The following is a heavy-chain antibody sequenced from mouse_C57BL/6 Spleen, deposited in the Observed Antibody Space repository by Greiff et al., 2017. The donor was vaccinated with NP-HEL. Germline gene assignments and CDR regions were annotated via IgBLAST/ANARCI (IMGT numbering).Heavy chain of an antibody. D-gene: IGHD1-1*01. CDR2: ISGGGGNT. V-gene: IGHV5-9*01. CDR1: GFTFSSYT. CDR3: ARQSITTVVPHWYFDV. J-gene: IGHJ1*03. Sequence: EVKLVESGGGLVKPGGSLKLSCAASGFTFSSYTMSWVRQTPEKRLEWVATISGGGGNTYYPDSVKGRFTISRDNAKNTLYLQMSSLRSEDTALYYCARQSITTVVPHWYFDVWGTGTTVTVSS.